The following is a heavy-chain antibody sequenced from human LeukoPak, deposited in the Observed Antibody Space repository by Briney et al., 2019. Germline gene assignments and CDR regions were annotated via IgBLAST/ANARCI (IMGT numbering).Heavy chain of an antibody. J-gene: IGHJ4*02. CDR2: IYYSGST. Sequence: PSETLSHTCTVSCRSISSYYWSWTREPPGEGLERIGYIYYSGSTNYNPPLKSRVTISVDTSQNQFSLKLSSVTAADTAVYYCARKVIGLGGWYYFDYWGQGTLVTASS. D-gene: IGHD3/OR15-3a*01. CDR3: ARKVIGLGGWYYFDY. CDR1: CRSISSYY. V-gene: IGHV4-59*01.